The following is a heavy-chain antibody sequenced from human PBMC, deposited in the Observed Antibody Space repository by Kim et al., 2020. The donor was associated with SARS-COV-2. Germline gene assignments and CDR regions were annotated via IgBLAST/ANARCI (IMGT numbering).Heavy chain of an antibody. V-gene: IGHV3-33*06. CDR3: AKDGAAVYDYIWGSYRSYYSSGMDV. Sequence: GGSLRLSCAASGFTFSSYGMHWVRQAPGKGLEWVAVIWYDGSNKYYADSMKGRFTISRDNSKNTLYLQMNSLRAEDTAVYYCAKDGAAVYDYIWGSYRSYYSSGMDVWGQGTTVTVSS. J-gene: IGHJ6*02. D-gene: IGHD3-16*02. CDR2: IWYDGSNK. CDR1: GFTFSSYG.